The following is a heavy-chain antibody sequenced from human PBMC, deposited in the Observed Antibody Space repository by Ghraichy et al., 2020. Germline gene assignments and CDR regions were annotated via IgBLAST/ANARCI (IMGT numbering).Heavy chain of an antibody. J-gene: IGHJ6*02. CDR2: INPNSGDT. Sequence: ASVKVSCKASGYTFTGYFIHWVRQAPEQGLEWMGWINPNSGDTNYAQKFQDRVTMTRDTSISTAYMELSRLRSDDTAVYYCARVYVGYYNGLDVWGQGTTVTVSS. V-gene: IGHV1-2*02. D-gene: IGHD2-8*01. CDR1: GYTFTGYF. CDR3: ARVYVGYYNGLDV.